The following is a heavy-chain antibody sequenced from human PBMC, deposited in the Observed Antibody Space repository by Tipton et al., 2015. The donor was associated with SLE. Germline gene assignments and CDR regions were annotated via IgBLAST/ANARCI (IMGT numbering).Heavy chain of an antibody. V-gene: IGHV4-39*02. D-gene: IGHD1-7*01. CDR3: ARRANLLGT. CDR1: GGSINNSSYY. J-gene: IGHJ4*02. CDR2: LYYRGST. Sequence: TLSLTCTVSGGSINNSSYYWAWIRQPPGKGLEWVGNLYYRGSTYYNPSLKSRVTISADRSKNHFSLRLTSVTAADTAIYYCARRANLLGTWGQGTLVTVSS.